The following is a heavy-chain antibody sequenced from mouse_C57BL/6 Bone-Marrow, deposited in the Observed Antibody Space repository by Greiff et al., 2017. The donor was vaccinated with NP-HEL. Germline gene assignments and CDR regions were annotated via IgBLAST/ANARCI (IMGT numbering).Heavy chain of an antibody. CDR1: GYTFTSYW. V-gene: IGHV1-64*01. D-gene: IGHD1-3*01. CDR2: IHPNSGST. Sequence: VQLQQPGAELVKPGASVKLSCKASGYTFTSYWMHWVNQRPGQGLEWIGMIHPNSGSTNYNEKFKSKATLTVDKSSSTAYMQLSSLTAEDSAVYYCARLSSRTWFAYWGQGTLVTVSA. CDR3: ARLSSRTWFAY. J-gene: IGHJ3*01.